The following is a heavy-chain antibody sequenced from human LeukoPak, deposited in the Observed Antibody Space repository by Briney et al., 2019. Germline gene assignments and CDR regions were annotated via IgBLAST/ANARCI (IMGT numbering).Heavy chain of an antibody. CDR1: GGSISSGGYS. J-gene: IGHJ1*01. CDR2: IYHSGST. V-gene: IGHV4-30-2*01. D-gene: IGHD2-15*01. CDR3: ARADREYFQH. Sequence: SQTLSLTCAVSGGSISSGGYSGSWIRQPPGKGLEWIGYIYHSGSTYYNPSLKSRVTISVDRSKNQFSLKLSSVTAADTAVYYCARADREYFQHWGQGTLVTVSS.